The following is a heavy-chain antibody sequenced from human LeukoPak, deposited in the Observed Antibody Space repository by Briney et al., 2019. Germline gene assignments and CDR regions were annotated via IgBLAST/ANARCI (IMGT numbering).Heavy chain of an antibody. D-gene: IGHD3-10*01. Sequence: ASVKVSCKASGYTFTSYDINWVRQATGQGLEWMGWMNPNSGNTGYAQKFQGRVTITTNTSISTAYMELSSLRSEDTAVYYCARGRGKGQLGVYWGQGTLVTVSS. CDR1: GYTFTSYD. V-gene: IGHV1-8*03. J-gene: IGHJ4*02. CDR3: ARGRGKGQLGVY. CDR2: MNPNSGNT.